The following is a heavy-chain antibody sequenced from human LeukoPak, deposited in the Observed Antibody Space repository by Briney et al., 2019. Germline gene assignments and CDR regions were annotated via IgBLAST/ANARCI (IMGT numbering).Heavy chain of an antibody. D-gene: IGHD2-21*02. CDR1: GASFTSNY. J-gene: IGHJ4*02. Sequence: SETLSLTCTVSGASFTSNYWSWIRQPPGKGLEWIGYIYYSGTTTYNPSLERRVTMSVDMSKTQFSLRLNSVTATDTAVYYCARLDCGGDYYVDYWGQGTLVTVSS. CDR3: ARLDCGGDYYVDY. V-gene: IGHV4-59*08. CDR2: IYYSGTT.